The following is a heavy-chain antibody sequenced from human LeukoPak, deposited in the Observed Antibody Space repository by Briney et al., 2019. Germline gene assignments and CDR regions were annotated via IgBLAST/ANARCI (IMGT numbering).Heavy chain of an antibody. D-gene: IGHD6-19*01. Sequence: PGGSLRLSCAASGFTFDDYAMHWVRQAPGKGLEWVSLISGDGGSTYYADSVKGRFTISRDNSKNSLYLQMNSLRTEDTALYYCAKTGYSSGWTAEYFQHWGQGTLVTVSS. CDR2: ISGDGGST. CDR3: AKTGYSSGWTAEYFQH. J-gene: IGHJ1*01. CDR1: GFTFDDYA. V-gene: IGHV3-43*02.